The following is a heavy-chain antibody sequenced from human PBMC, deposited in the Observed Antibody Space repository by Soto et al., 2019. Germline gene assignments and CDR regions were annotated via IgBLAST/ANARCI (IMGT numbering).Heavy chain of an antibody. CDR1: GGSISSYY. Sequence: SENLSLTCTVSGGSISSYYWSWIRQTPRKRLEWIGYIYYSVSTNYNPSLKSQVTISVDTSKNHFSLELSSVLAADTAMYNSTRNRYGLDYWGQGTLVTVS. V-gene: IGHV4-59*08. D-gene: IGHD4-17*01. J-gene: IGHJ4*02. CDR2: IYYSVST. CDR3: TRNRYGLDY.